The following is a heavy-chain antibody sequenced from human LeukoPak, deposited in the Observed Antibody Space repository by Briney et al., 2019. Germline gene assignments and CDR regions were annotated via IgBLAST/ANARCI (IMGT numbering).Heavy chain of an antibody. CDR1: GLTFSGYD. D-gene: IGHD3-9*01. J-gene: IGHJ5*02. V-gene: IGHV3-30*18. CDR3: VKAEQTFTGGNFEHRALDP. CDR2: MPYGGQNE. Sequence: GGSLRLSCAASGLTFSGYDMHWVRQAPGKGPEWVAVMPYGGQNERYADSVKGRFTVSRDNPKNTVYLEMNSLRLEDTAVYYCVKAEQTFTGGNFEHRALDPWGQGTLVTVS.